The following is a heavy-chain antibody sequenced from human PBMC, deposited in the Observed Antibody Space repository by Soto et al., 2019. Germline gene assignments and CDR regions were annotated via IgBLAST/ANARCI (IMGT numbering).Heavy chain of an antibody. Sequence: VSLRLSCAASGFTFSSYSMNWVRQAPGKGLEWVSSISSSSSYIYYADSVKGRFTISRDNAKNSLYLQMNSLRAEDTAVYYCARVTKIKEGSYYTAHYFDYWGQGTLVTVYS. CDR1: GFTFSSYS. D-gene: IGHD3-3*01. J-gene: IGHJ4*02. CDR2: ISSSSSYI. CDR3: ARVTKIKEGSYYTAHYFDY. V-gene: IGHV3-21*01.